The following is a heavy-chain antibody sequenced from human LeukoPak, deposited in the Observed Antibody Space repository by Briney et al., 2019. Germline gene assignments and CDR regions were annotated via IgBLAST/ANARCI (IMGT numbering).Heavy chain of an antibody. D-gene: IGHD3-10*01. V-gene: IGHV4-34*01. CDR1: GGSLSRYH. CDR2: INHDGGT. J-gene: IGHJ5*02. Sequence: SETLSLTCAVYGGSLSRYHWSWIRQPPGKGLEWIGEINHDGGTNYNPSLKSRVTISVDTSKNQFSLKLSSVTAADTAVYYCARGAVRGKFDPWGQGTLVTVSS. CDR3: ARGAVRGKFDP.